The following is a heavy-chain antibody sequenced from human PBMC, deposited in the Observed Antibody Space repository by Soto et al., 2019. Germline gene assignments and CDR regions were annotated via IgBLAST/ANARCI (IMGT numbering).Heavy chain of an antibody. V-gene: IGHV1-69*02. D-gene: IGHD4-4*01. Sequence: QVQLVQSGAEVKKPGSSLKVSCKASGGTFSSHTISWVRLAPGQGLEWMGRTIPILGITNYAQNFQGRVTLTADTSTGTASMELSSLRSEDTAVYYCGISRHDSNFYYYGTDVGGQGTTVTVSS. J-gene: IGHJ6*02. CDR1: GGTFSSHT. CDR2: TIPILGIT. CDR3: GISRHDSNFYYYGTDV.